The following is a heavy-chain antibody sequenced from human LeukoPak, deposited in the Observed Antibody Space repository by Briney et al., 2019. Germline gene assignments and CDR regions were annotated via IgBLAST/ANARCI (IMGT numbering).Heavy chain of an antibody. CDR1: GISFSSYA. J-gene: IGHJ4*02. Sequence: GGSLIPSCAASGISFSSYAMNWVRQATEQGMEWFSGISGSGASTYYADSVKGRFTISRDNSENTLYLQMNSLRAEDTAVYFCATTNPCAPNLLDSWGQGTLVTVSS. CDR2: ISGSGAST. D-gene: IGHD1-14*01. V-gene: IGHV3-23*01. CDR3: ATTNPCAPNLLDS.